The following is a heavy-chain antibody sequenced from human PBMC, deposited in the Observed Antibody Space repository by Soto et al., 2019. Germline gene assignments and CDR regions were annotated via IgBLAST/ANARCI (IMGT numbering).Heavy chain of an antibody. CDR3: ARAVLRNFDWDSRYYYGMDV. V-gene: IGHV3-33*01. CDR2: IWYDGSNK. J-gene: IGHJ6*02. CDR1: GFTFSSYG. Sequence: QVQLVESGGGVVQPGRSLRLSCAASGFTFSSYGMHWVRQAPGKWLEWVAVIWYDGSNKYYSDSGKGRLTISRENSKNTLYLQMSSLRAEYTAVYYCARAVLRNFDWDSRYYYGMDVWGQGTTVTVSS. D-gene: IGHD3-9*01.